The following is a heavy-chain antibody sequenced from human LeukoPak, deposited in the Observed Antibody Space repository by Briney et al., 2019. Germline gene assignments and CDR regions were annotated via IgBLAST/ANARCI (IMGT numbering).Heavy chain of an antibody. CDR1: GGTFSSYA. CDR3: ARGHSAAMVENWFAP. J-gene: IGHJ5*02. Sequence: SVKVSCKASGGTFSSYAISWVRQAPGQGLEWMGGIIPIFGTANYVQKFQGRVTITADESTSTAYMELSSLRSEDTAVYYCARGHSAAMVENWFAPWGRGTLVTVSS. V-gene: IGHV1-69*13. CDR2: IIPIFGTA. D-gene: IGHD5-18*01.